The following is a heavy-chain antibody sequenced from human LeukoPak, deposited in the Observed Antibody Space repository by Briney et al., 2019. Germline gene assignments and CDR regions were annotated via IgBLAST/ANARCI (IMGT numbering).Heavy chain of an antibody. J-gene: IGHJ4*02. Sequence: SETLSLTCAVYGGSFSDYYWSWIRQPPGKGLEWIGEINQIGSTNYNPSLKSRVTISVDTSKNQFSLKLSPVTAADTAVYFCARGKYYPDYWGQGTLVTVSS. CDR2: INQIGST. CDR3: ARGKYYPDY. CDR1: GGSFSDYY. V-gene: IGHV4-34*01.